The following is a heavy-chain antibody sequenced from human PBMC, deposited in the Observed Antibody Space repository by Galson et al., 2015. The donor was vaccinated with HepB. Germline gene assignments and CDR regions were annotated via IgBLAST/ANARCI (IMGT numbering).Heavy chain of an antibody. CDR1: GYTFTSYG. V-gene: IGHV1-18*01. J-gene: IGHJ4*02. CDR2: ISAYNGNT. Sequence: SVKVSCKASGYTFTSYGISWVRQAPGQGLEWMGWISAYNGNTNYAQKLQGRVTMTTDTSTSTAYMELRSLRSDDTAVYYCARDPPKNYDYVWGSYRHDYWGQGTLVTVSS. CDR3: ARDPPKNYDYVWGSYRHDY. D-gene: IGHD3-16*02.